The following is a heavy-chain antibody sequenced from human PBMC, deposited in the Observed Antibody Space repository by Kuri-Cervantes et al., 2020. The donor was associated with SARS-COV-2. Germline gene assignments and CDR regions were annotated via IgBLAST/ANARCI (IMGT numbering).Heavy chain of an antibody. CDR2: ITWDGYST. CDR3: AKVFGVGSNIKYFDS. CDR1: GFSLGDYG. V-gene: IGHV3-43D*03. Sequence: GGSLRLSCAASGFSLGDYGMYWVRQAPGKGLEWVSCITWDGYSTFYADSVKARFTISRDSSKNSLYLQMNSLRLEDTALYYCAKVFGVGSNIKYFDSWGQGTVVTVSS. J-gene: IGHJ4*02. D-gene: IGHD3-10*02.